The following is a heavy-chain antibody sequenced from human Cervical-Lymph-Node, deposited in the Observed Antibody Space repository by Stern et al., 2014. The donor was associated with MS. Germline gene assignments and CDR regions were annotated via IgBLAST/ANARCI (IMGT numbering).Heavy chain of an antibody. D-gene: IGHD3-22*01. CDR3: ARDPYLDSSGFLPYFDY. J-gene: IGHJ4*02. CDR1: GYRFTSYW. V-gene: IGHV5-51*03. Sequence: EGQLVESGAEVKQPGESLKISCKGSGYRFTSYWIGWVRQMPGKGLEWMGNIYPGDSDTRYSPSFQGQVPISADKSISTAFLQWSSLKASDTAMYYCARDPYLDSSGFLPYFDYWGQGTLVTASS. CDR2: IYPGDSDT.